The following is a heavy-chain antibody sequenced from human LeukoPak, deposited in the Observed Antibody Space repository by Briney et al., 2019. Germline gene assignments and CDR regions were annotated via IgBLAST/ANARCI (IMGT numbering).Heavy chain of an antibody. CDR1: GFTFSSYS. CDR2: ISNGGSNI. J-gene: IGHJ4*02. V-gene: IGHV3-48*01. Sequence: GGSLRLSCAASGFTFSSYSMNWVRQAPGKGLEWVAYISNGGSNIRYADSVKGRFTISRDNSKNTLYMQMNSLRAEDTAVYYCAKDSYYYKYDSSGFSSYFDYWGQGTLVTVSS. CDR3: AKDSYYYKYDSSGFSSYFDY. D-gene: IGHD3-22*01.